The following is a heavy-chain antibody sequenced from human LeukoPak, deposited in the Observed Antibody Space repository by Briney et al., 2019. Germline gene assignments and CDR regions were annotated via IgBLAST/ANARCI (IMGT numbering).Heavy chain of an antibody. CDR2: ISDSGTAT. CDR3: AKRSCIGGGCNFDY. CDR1: GFTFGSYA. Sequence: PGGSLRLSCVGSGFTFGSYAMSWVRQAPGKGLEWVSAISDSGTATNYADSVKGRFTISRENSKSTLFLQMNSLRAEDTAVYYCAKRSCIGGGCNFDYWGQGTLVTVSS. D-gene: IGHD2-8*02. J-gene: IGHJ4*02. V-gene: IGHV3-23*01.